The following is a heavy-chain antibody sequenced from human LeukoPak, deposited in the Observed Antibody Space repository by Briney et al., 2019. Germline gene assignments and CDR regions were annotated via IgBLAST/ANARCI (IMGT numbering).Heavy chain of an antibody. CDR2: ISYSGST. CDR3: ARGGDYYDILGA. D-gene: IGHD3-9*01. Sequence: PSETLSLTCTVSGGSVASGGSYWSWIRQPPGKGLEWIGYISYSGSTTYNPSLKSRVTMSLHTSKNQFALKLTAVTAADTAVYYCARGGDYYDILGAWGQGNLVTVSS. J-gene: IGHJ5*02. V-gene: IGHV4-61*08. CDR1: GGSVASGGSY.